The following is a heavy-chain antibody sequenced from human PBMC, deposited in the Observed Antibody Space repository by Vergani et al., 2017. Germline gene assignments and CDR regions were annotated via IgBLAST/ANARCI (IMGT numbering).Heavy chain of an antibody. CDR3: ARDFFGESHPDSNNWFDP. CDR1: GYSISSGYY. J-gene: IGHJ5*02. Sequence: QVQLQESGPGLVKPSEILSLTCAVSGYSISSGYYWGWIRQPPGKGLEWIGSIYHSGSTYYNPSLKSRVTISVDTSKNQFSLKLSSVTAADTAVYYCARDFFGESHPDSNNWFDPWGQGTLVTVSS. D-gene: IGHD3-3*01. V-gene: IGHV4-38-2*02. CDR2: IYHSGST.